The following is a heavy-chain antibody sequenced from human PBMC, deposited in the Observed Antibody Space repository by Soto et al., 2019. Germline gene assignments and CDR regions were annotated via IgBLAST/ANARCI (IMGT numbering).Heavy chain of an antibody. CDR2: IYSGGST. CDR1: GFSVSTNY. V-gene: IGHV3-53*01. J-gene: IGHJ4*02. D-gene: IGHD1-26*01. CDR3: ARGSGTLYYFDY. Sequence: EVQLVEAGGGLIQPGGSLRLSCAASGFSVSTNYMTWVRQAPGKGLEWVSVIYSGGSTYYADSVKGRFTISRDNAKNTLYLQMNSLRAEDTAVYYCARGSGTLYYFDYWGQGTLVTVSS.